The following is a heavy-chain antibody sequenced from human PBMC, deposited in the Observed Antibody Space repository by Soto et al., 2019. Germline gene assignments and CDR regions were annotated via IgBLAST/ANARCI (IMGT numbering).Heavy chain of an antibody. CDR2: IYYSGST. V-gene: IGHV4-59*01. CDR1: GGSISSYY. CDR3: ARVRTKRWLQLRYYYYGMDV. D-gene: IGHD5-12*01. J-gene: IGHJ6*02. Sequence: AETLSLTCTVSGGSISSYYWSWIRQPPGKGLEWIGYIYYSGSTNYNPSLKSRVTISVDTSKNQFSLKLSSVTAADTAVYYCARVRTKRWLQLRYYYYGMDVWGQGTTVTVS.